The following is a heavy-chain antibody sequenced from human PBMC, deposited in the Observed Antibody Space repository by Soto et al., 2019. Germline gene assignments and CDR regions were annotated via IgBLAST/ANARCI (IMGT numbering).Heavy chain of an antibody. J-gene: IGHJ4*02. CDR3: AKVFGYTSGWYFDY. V-gene: IGHV3-30*18. CDR1: GFTFNTYG. CDR2: VLYDGSKT. D-gene: IGHD6-19*01. Sequence: QVQLVESGGGVVQPGSSLRLSCAASGFTFNTYGMHWVRQAPGKGLEWEAVVLYDGSKTYYADSVKGRFTISRDNSKNTLFLQMNSLRPEDTAVYYCAKVFGYTSGWYFDYWGQGTPVTVSS.